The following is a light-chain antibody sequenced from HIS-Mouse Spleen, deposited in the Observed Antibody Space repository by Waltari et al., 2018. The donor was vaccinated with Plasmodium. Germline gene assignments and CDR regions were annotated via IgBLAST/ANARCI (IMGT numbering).Light chain of an antibody. Sequence: QSALTQPRSVSRSPGQSVTISCTGPSCDVGGYNCVTWYQQNPGKAPKLRIYDVSKRPSGVPDRFSGSKSGNTASLTISGLQAEDEADYYCCSYAGSYTLVFGGGTKLTVL. J-gene: IGLJ2*01. CDR1: SCDVGGYNC. CDR2: DVS. V-gene: IGLV2-11*02. CDR3: CSYAGSYTLV.